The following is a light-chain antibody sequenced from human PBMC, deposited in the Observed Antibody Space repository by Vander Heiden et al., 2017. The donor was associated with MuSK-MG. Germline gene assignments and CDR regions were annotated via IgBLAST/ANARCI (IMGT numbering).Light chain of an antibody. Sequence: QSARTQHDSVSGSPGPLINRSCTGTSSDVGGYNYVSWYQQHPGKAPELMIYAVSNRPSGVSNRFSGSKSGNTASLTFSGLQAADEADYYCSSYTSSITLGVFGTGTKIPVL. CDR1: SSDVGGYNY. CDR3: SSYTSSITLGV. CDR2: AVS. J-gene: IGLJ1*01. V-gene: IGLV2-14*01.